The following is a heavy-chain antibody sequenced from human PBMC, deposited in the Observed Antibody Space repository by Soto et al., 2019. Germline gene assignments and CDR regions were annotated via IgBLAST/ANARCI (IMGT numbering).Heavy chain of an antibody. CDR1: GFSFSSYA. V-gene: IGHV3-23*01. CDR2: ISGSGGNT. D-gene: IGHD2-15*01. CDR3: AKVTCSGGSCYSGSYWYFDL. Sequence: EVQLLESGGGLVQPGGSLRLSCAASGFSFSSYAMTWVRQTPEKALEWVSTISGSGGNTYYADSVKGRFTISRDNSKNTVYLQMNSLRAEDTAVYYCAKVTCSGGSCYSGSYWYFDLWGRGTLVTVSS. J-gene: IGHJ2*01.